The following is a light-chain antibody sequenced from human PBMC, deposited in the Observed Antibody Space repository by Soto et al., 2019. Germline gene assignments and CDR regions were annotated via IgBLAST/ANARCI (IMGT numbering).Light chain of an antibody. V-gene: IGLV1-44*01. CDR2: SNN. J-gene: IGLJ3*02. Sequence: QSVLTQPPSASGTPGQRVTISCSGSSSNIGSNTVNWYQHLPGTAPRLLIYSNNQRPSGVPDRFSGSRSGTSASLAISGLQSDDEAESYCAAWLDGLNGVVFGGGAKLTVL. CDR1: SSNIGSNT. CDR3: AAWLDGLNGVV.